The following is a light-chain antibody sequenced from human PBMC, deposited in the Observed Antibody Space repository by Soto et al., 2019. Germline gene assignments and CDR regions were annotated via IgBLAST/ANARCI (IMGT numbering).Light chain of an antibody. CDR3: MKGTHWPYT. V-gene: IGKV2-30*02. Sequence: DVVMTQSPLSLPVTLGQPASISCRSSQSLVHSDGNTYLNWFQQRPGQSPRRLICKVSNRDSGVPDRFSGSASGTDFTLKISRVEAEDVGVYYCMKGTHWPYTFGQGTKLEIK. CDR1: QSLVHSDGNTY. CDR2: KVS. J-gene: IGKJ2*01.